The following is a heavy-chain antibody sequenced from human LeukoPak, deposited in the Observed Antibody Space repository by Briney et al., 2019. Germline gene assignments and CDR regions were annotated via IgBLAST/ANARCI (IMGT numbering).Heavy chain of an antibody. D-gene: IGHD5-24*01. J-gene: IGHJ4*02. Sequence: GGSLRLSCAASGFTFSDYEMHWVRQAPGKGLEWVSYISTSGSTIYYEDSVKGRFTVSRDNAKNSLYLRMNSLRAEDTAVYYCAREGGDGYNFDYWGQGTLVTVSS. CDR3: AREGGDGYNFDY. CDR2: ISTSGSTI. V-gene: IGHV3-48*03. CDR1: GFTFSDYE.